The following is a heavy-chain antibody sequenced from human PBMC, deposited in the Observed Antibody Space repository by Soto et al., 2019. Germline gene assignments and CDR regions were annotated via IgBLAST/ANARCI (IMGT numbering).Heavy chain of an antibody. J-gene: IGHJ4*02. V-gene: IGHV3-21*01. D-gene: IGHD1-26*01. CDR3: ARDGIGPEGWELLPFDY. Sequence: GGSLRLSCAASGFTFSSYSMNWVRQAPGKGLEWVSSISSSSSYIYYADSVKGRFTISRDNAKNSLYLQMNSLRAEDTAVYYCARDGIGPEGWELLPFDYWGQGTLVTVSS. CDR1: GFTFSSYS. CDR2: ISSSSSYI.